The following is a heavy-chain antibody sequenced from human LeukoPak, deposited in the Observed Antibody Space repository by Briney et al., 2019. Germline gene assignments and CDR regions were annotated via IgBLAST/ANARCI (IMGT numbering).Heavy chain of an antibody. CDR2: IYSGGTT. CDR1: GFTVSTNC. CDR3: ARVDTVMAYYFDL. Sequence: GGSLRLSCAASGFTVSTNCMTWVRQAPGKGLEWVSTIYSGGTTYYADSVMGRFTISRRNSRNTLYLQMNSLRAEDTAVYYCARVDTVMAYYFDLWGQGTLVTVSS. J-gene: IGHJ4*02. D-gene: IGHD5-18*01. V-gene: IGHV3-53*04.